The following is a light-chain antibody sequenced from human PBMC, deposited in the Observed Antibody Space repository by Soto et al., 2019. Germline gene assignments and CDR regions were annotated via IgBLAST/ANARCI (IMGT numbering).Light chain of an antibody. CDR1: QSVSRSN. Sequence: EIVMAQSPATLSVSPGERATLSCRANQSVSRSNFAWYQQKPGQAPRPLIYGASSRATGIPDRFSGAGSGTDFTLTISRLEPEDFAVYFCQQYGTSSWTFGQGTKVDIK. CDR3: QQYGTSSWT. V-gene: IGKV3-20*01. CDR2: GAS. J-gene: IGKJ1*01.